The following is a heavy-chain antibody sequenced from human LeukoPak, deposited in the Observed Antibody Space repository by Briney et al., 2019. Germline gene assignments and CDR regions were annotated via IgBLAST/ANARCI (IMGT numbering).Heavy chain of an antibody. CDR2: INPSGGST. Sequence: ASVKVSCKASGYTFTGYYMHWVRQAPGQGLEWMGIINPSGGSTSYAQKFQGRVTMTRDTSTSTVYMELSSLRSEDTAVYYCARDPPSCSGGSCYSSDAFDIWGQGTMVTVSS. J-gene: IGHJ3*02. V-gene: IGHV1-46*01. CDR1: GYTFTGYY. D-gene: IGHD2-15*01. CDR3: ARDPPSCSGGSCYSSDAFDI.